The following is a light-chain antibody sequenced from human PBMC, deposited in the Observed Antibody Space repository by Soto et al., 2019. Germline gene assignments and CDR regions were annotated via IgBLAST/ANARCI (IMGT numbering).Light chain of an antibody. CDR1: GSNIVKND. Sequence: QSVLTQPPSVSAAPGQKGTISCSGSGSNIVKNDVSWYLQLPGAARKLLIYDTNKRPSGIPDRFSGSKSGTSATLGITGLQTGDEADYFCGTWDTRLSVVVFGGGTKVTVL. J-gene: IGLJ2*01. CDR3: GTWDTRLSVVV. CDR2: DTN. V-gene: IGLV1-51*01.